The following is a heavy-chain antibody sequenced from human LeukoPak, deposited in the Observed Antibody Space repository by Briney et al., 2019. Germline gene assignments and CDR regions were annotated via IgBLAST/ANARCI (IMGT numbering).Heavy chain of an antibody. CDR3: ARWIDY. D-gene: IGHD5-12*01. Sequence: PGGSLRLSCAASGFTFSSYAMHWVRQAPGKGLEWVANIKQDGSEKYYVDSVKGRFTISRDNAKNSLYLQMNSLRAEDTAVYYCARWIDYWGQGTLVTVSS. CDR2: IKQDGSEK. V-gene: IGHV3-7*01. CDR1: GFTFSSYA. J-gene: IGHJ4*02.